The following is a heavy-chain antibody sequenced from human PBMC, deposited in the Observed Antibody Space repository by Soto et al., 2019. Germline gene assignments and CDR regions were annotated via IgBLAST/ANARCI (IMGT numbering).Heavy chain of an antibody. V-gene: IGHV3-21*01. CDR2: ISSSSSYI. Sequence: GGSLRLSCAASGFTFSSYSMNWVRQAPGKGLEWVSSISSSSSYIYYADSVKGRFTISRDNAKNSLYLQMNSLGAEDTAVYYCARGSPPQRGYRYRHDYWGQGTLVTVSS. CDR1: GFTFSSYS. D-gene: IGHD5-18*01. CDR3: ARGSPPQRGYRYRHDY. J-gene: IGHJ4*02.